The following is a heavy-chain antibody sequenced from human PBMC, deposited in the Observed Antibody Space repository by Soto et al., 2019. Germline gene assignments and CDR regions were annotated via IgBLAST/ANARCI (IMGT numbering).Heavy chain of an antibody. D-gene: IGHD2-15*01. CDR2: VSSGGGT. V-gene: IGHV3-23*01. Sequence: EVELLESGGGLVQPEGSLRLSCAASGFTFSTYAMGWVRQAPGKGLEWVSVVSSGGGTHYADSVKGRFTVSRDNSKNTLSLQMNSLRADDMAVYYCAKRRGAGGHFDYWGQGALVTVSS. CDR3: AKRRGAGGHFDY. CDR1: GFTFSTYA. J-gene: IGHJ4*02.